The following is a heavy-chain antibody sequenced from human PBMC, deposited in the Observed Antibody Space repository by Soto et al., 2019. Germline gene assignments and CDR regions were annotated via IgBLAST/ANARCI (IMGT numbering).Heavy chain of an antibody. CDR1: GGSISSYY. V-gene: IGHV4-59*01. Sequence: SETLSLTCTVSGGSISSYYWSWIRQPPGKGLEWIGYIYYSGSTNYNPSLKSRVTISVDTSKNQFSLKLSSVTAADTAVYYCARVITGTKSRLYYYYNYMDVWGKGTTVTVSS. J-gene: IGHJ6*03. D-gene: IGHD1-7*01. CDR2: IYYSGST. CDR3: ARVITGTKSRLYYYYNYMDV.